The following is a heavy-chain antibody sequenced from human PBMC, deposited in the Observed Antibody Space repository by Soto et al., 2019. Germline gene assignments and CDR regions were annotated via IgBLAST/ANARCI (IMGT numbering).Heavy chain of an antibody. CDR2: IYYSGST. J-gene: IGHJ4*02. V-gene: IGHV4-59*08. CDR3: EIRYGSCFDY. Sequence: QVQLQESGPGLVKPSETLSLTCTVSGGSISSYYWSWIRQPPGKGLEWIGYIYYSGSTNYNPSLTSRATISVDTSKTQFSLTLGSVTAADTAVYYCEIRYGSCFDYWGQGTLVTVSS. D-gene: IGHD5-18*01. CDR1: GGSISSYY.